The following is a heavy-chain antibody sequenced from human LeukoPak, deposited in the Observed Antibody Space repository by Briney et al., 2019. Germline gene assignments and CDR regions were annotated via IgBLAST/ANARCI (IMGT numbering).Heavy chain of an antibody. CDR2: IYPGDSDT. J-gene: IGHJ4*02. D-gene: IGHD1-7*01. CDR3: ARSGGELFDY. CDR1: GYSFTSYW. Sequence: GESLQISGQGSGYSFTSYWIGGVRQLPGKGLEWMGIIYPGDSDTRYSPSFQGQVTISPDKSISTAYLQWSSLKASDTAMYYCARSGGELFDYWGQGTLVTVSS. V-gene: IGHV5-51*01.